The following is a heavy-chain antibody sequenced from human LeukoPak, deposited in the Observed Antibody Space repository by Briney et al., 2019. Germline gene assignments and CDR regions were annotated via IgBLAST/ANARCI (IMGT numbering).Heavy chain of an antibody. Sequence: ASVKVSCKASGYTFTGYYMHWVRQAPGQGLEWMGRINPNSGGTNYAQKFQGRVTMTRDTSISTAYMELSRLRSGDTAVYYCARQRISGWYFDYWGQGTLVTVSS. CDR3: ARQRISGWYFDY. CDR2: INPNSGGT. CDR1: GYTFTGYY. J-gene: IGHJ4*02. D-gene: IGHD6-19*01. V-gene: IGHV1-2*06.